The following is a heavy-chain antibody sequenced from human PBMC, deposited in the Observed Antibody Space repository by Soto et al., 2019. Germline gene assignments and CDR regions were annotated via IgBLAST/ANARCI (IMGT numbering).Heavy chain of an antibody. J-gene: IGHJ5*02. CDR3: ARQPPDQHKTYNWKGFTQTTFDP. D-gene: IGHD1-20*01. CDR1: GGSISSSSYY. Sequence: SETLSLTCTVSGGSISSSSYYWGWIRQPPGKGLEWIGSIYYSGSTYYNPSLKSRVTISVDTSKNQFSLKLSSVTAADTAVYYCARQPPDQHKTYNWKGFTQTTFDPWGQGTLVTVSS. V-gene: IGHV4-39*01. CDR2: IYYSGST.